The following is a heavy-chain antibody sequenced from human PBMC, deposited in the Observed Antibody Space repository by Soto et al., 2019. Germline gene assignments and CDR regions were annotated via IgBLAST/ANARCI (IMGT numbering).Heavy chain of an antibody. CDR1: GYTFTDYG. Sequence: QVQLVQSGAEVKKPGASVQVSCKASGYTFTDYGISWVRQAPGQGLEWMGWISGYNGNTDSAQSSQWRVTMTRATSTSTAYMELRSLRSDDTAVLFCARVPGNLGVWAYFFEYWGQGTVVTVSS. CDR3: ARVPGNLGVWAYFFEY. CDR2: ISGYNGNT. J-gene: IGHJ4*02. V-gene: IGHV1-18*01. D-gene: IGHD1-26*01.